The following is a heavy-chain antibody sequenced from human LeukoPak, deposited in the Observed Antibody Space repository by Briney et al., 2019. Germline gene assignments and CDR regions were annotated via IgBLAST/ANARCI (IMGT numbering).Heavy chain of an antibody. J-gene: IGHJ3*02. D-gene: IGHD6-6*01. CDR1: GFTFSDYH. CDR3: ARDGPSIAARPSAFDI. V-gene: IGHV3-21*01. CDR2: ISTSNSYI. Sequence: GGSLRLSCVVSGFTFSDYHMNWVRQAPGKGLEWVSSISTSNSYIYYADSLTGRFTISRDNSKNTLYLQMNSLRAEDTAVYYCARDGPSIAARPSAFDIWGQGTMVTVSS.